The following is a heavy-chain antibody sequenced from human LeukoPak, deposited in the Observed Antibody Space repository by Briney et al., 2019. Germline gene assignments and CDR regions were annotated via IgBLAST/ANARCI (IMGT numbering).Heavy chain of an antibody. Sequence: SETLSLTCTVSGFSISIGYYWGWIWQPPGKGLEWIGSIFHTGTTYYNPSLQSRVTISVDTSKSQFSLQLNSVTAADMAFYYCTRAASPGRSTGHWGQGTLVTVSS. V-gene: IGHV4-38-2*02. D-gene: IGHD4-11*01. CDR1: GFSISIGYY. CDR3: TRAASPGRSTGH. CDR2: IFHTGTT. J-gene: IGHJ4*02.